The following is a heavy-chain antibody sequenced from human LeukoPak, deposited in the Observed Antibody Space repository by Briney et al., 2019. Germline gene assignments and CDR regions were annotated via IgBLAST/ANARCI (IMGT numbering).Heavy chain of an antibody. D-gene: IGHD5-12*01. Sequence: PGGSLRLSCAASGFTFSSYWMSWVRQAPGKGLEWVANIKQDGSEKYYVDSVKGRFTISRDNSKNTLYLQMNSLRAEDTAVYYCAKAYSGYEYYYYYMDVWGKGTTVTVSS. CDR2: IKQDGSEK. CDR1: GFTFSSYW. J-gene: IGHJ6*03. CDR3: AKAYSGYEYYYYYMDV. V-gene: IGHV3-7*03.